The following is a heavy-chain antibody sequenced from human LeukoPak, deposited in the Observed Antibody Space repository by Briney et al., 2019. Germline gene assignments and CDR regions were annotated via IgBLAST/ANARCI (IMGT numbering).Heavy chain of an antibody. J-gene: IGHJ5*02. D-gene: IGHD2-2*01. CDR1: GYTFTSYG. V-gene: IGHV1-18*01. CDR3: ARPVVPARASWFNP. CDR2: ISAYNGNT. Sequence: GASVKVSCKASGYTFTSYGISWVRHAPGQGLESMGWISAYNGNTNYAQKLQGRVTMTTDTSTSTAYMELRSLRSDDTAVYYCARPVVPARASWFNPWGQGTLVTVSS.